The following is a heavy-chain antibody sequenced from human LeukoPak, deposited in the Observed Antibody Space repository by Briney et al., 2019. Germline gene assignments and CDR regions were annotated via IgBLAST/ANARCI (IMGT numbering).Heavy chain of an antibody. Sequence: ASVKVSCKASGSTFTRYYMHWLRQAPGHGLEWMGIINPSGGSTSYAQKFQGRVTMTRDTSTSTVYMELSSLRSEDTAVYYCARQLAVDAFDIWGQGTMVTVSS. V-gene: IGHV1-46*03. D-gene: IGHD6-6*01. CDR1: GSTFTRYY. CDR3: ARQLAVDAFDI. J-gene: IGHJ3*02. CDR2: INPSGGST.